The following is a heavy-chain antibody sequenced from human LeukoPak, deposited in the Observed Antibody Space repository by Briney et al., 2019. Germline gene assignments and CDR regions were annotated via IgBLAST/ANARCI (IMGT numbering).Heavy chain of an antibody. Sequence: PSQTLSLTCTVSGGSISSGGYYWSWIRQHPGKGLEGIGYIYYSGSTYYNQSLKSRVTISVDTSKNQFSLKLSSVTAADTAVYYCAREEDYYDSSGYYGYWGQGTLVTVSS. CDR3: AREEDYYDSSGYYGY. CDR1: GGSISSGGYY. V-gene: IGHV4-31*03. J-gene: IGHJ4*02. CDR2: IYYSGST. D-gene: IGHD3-22*01.